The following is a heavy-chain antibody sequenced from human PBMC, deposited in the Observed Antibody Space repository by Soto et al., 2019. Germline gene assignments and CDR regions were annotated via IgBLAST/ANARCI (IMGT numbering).Heavy chain of an antibody. J-gene: IGHJ4*02. Sequence: APVKVSRKASCYTFTSYGISWGRQAPGQGLEWMGWISAYNGNTNYAQKLQGRVTMTTDTSTSTAYMELRSLRSDDTAVYYCARDKAGTTVDYWGQGTLVTVSS. CDR2: ISAYNGNT. V-gene: IGHV1-18*01. D-gene: IGHD1-1*01. CDR1: CYTFTSYG. CDR3: ARDKAGTTVDY.